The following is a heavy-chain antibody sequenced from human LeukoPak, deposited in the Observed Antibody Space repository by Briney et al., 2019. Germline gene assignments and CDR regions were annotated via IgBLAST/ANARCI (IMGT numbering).Heavy chain of an antibody. Sequence: ASVKVSCKASEYTFTSYDFNWVRQAPGQRPEWMGWMSPNSGDTGYAQKFQDRVTMTRNTSISTAYMELRSLRSDDTAVYYCARDVGSGWYYFDYWGQGTLVTVSS. CDR1: EYTFTSYD. CDR3: ARDVGSGWYYFDY. D-gene: IGHD6-19*01. J-gene: IGHJ4*02. CDR2: MSPNSGDT. V-gene: IGHV1-8*01.